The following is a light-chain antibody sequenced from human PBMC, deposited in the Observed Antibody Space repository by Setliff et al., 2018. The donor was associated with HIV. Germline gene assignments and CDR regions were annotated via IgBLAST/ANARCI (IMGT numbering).Light chain of an antibody. CDR3: CSYARGSTYV. V-gene: IGLV2-14*03. J-gene: IGLJ1*01. CDR2: DVS. CDR1: SSDIGRYNY. Sequence: QSALTQPASVSGSTGQSITISCTGTSSDIGRYNYVSWYQQYPGRGPTLVIFDVSERPSGVSNRFSGSKSGNTASLIISGLQPDDEADYYCCSYARGSTYVFGSGTKVTVL.